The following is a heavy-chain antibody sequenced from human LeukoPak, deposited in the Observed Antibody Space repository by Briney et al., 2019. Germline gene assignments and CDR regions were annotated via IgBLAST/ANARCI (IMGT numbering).Heavy chain of an antibody. Sequence: ASVKVSFKVSGSTLTELSMHWVRQAPGKGLEWMGGFIPEDGETIYAQKFQGRVTMTEDTSTDTAYMELSSLRSEDTAVYYCATDIDGFTRFWGQGTLVTVSS. D-gene: IGHD3-3*01. CDR2: FIPEDGET. CDR1: GSTLTELS. V-gene: IGHV1-24*01. CDR3: ATDIDGFTRF. J-gene: IGHJ4*02.